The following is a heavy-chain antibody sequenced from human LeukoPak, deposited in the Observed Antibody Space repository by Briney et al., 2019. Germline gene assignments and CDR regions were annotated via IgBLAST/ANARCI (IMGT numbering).Heavy chain of an antibody. V-gene: IGHV3-53*01. J-gene: IGHJ4*02. CDR3: ARRAGAYSHPYDY. CDR1: GFTVSSNS. Sequence: GGSLRLSCTVSGFTVSSNSMSWVRQAPGKGLEWVSFIYSDNTHYSDSVKGRFTISRDNSKNTLYLQMNSLRAEDTAVYYCARRAGAYSHPYDYWGQGILVTVSS. CDR2: IYSDNT. D-gene: IGHD4/OR15-4a*01.